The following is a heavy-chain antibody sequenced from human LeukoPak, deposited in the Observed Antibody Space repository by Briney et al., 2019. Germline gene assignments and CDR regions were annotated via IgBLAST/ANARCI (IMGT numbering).Heavy chain of an antibody. J-gene: IGHJ4*02. CDR3: ARGARKYDFWSGYYTPFDY. V-gene: IGHV1-24*01. Sequence: GASVKVSCKVSGYTLTELSMHWVRQAPGKGLEWMGGFDPEDGETIYAQKFQGRVTMTEDTSASTAYMELSSLRSEDTAVYYCARGARKYDFWSGYYTPFDYWGQGTLVTVSS. CDR1: GYTLTELS. D-gene: IGHD3-3*01. CDR2: FDPEDGET.